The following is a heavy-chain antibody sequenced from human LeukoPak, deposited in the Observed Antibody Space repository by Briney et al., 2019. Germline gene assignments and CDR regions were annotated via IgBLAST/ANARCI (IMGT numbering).Heavy chain of an antibody. CDR1: GFTFDDYA. D-gene: IGHD1-26*01. J-gene: IGHJ4*02. V-gene: IGHV3-9*01. CDR2: ISWNSGSI. CDR3: AKGTGRYWTFFDY. Sequence: GRSLRLSCAASGFTFDDYAMHWVRQAPGKGLEWFSGISWNSGSIDYADSVEGRFTISRDNAKNSLYLQMNSLRPEDTAFYYCAKGTGRYWTFFDYWGQGTLVTVSS.